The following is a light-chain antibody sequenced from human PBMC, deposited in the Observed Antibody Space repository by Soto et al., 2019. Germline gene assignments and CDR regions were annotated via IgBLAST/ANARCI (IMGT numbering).Light chain of an antibody. V-gene: IGLV1-44*01. CDR1: SSNIGGNT. Sequence: QSVLTQPPSASETPGQRVTISCSGSSSNIGGNTVNWYQQLPGTAPKLLMYNTNQRPSGVPDRFSGSKSGTSASLAISGLQSEDEADYYCAAWDASLTGPYVFGTGTKLTVL. J-gene: IGLJ1*01. CDR2: NTN. CDR3: AAWDASLTGPYV.